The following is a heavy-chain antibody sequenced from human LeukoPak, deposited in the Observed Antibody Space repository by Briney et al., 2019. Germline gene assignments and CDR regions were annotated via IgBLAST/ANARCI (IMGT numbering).Heavy chain of an antibody. Sequence: SETLSLTCTVSGGSISGYYWNWVRQPPGKGLEWIGCIYYSGSTKYNPSLKSRVTISVDTSKNQFSLKLSSVTAADTAVYYCARRGYASSWSFDYWGQGTLVTVSS. D-gene: IGHD6-13*01. CDR2: IYYSGST. CDR1: GGSISGYY. V-gene: IGHV4-59*08. J-gene: IGHJ4*02. CDR3: ARRGYASSWSFDY.